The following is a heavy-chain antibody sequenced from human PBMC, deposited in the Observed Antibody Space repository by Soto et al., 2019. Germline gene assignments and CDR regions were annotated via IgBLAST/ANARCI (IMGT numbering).Heavy chain of an antibody. V-gene: IGHV3-23*01. CDR1: GFTFSDYA. J-gene: IGHJ6*03. D-gene: IGHD2-15*01. Sequence: EVQLLESGGGLVQPGGSLRLSCAASGFTFSDYALSWVRQAPGEGPEWVSTISNTGAKTYYADSVKGRITVSRDNFKNTLSLQMNSLSAADTAVYYCAKGGNTNNNYYYYMDVRGKGTAVTVSS. CDR3: AKGGNTNNNYYYYMDV. CDR2: ISNTGAKT.